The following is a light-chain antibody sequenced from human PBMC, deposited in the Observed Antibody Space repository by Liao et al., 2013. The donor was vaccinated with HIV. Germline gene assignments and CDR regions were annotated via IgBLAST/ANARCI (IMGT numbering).Light chain of an antibody. CDR2: QDG. CDR1: KLGDKY. J-gene: IGLJ3*02. CDR3: QAWDSTTAV. Sequence: SFELTQPPSVSVSPGQTASITCSGDKLGDKYGCWYQQKPGQSPVLVIYQDGKRPSGIPERLSGSNSGNTATLTISGTQALDEADYYCQAWDSTTAVFGGGTKLTVL. V-gene: IGLV3-1*01.